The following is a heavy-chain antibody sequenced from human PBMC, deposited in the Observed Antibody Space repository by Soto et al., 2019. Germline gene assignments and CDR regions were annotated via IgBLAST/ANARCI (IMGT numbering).Heavy chain of an antibody. CDR2: IYYSGST. CDR3: ARHQGITYYGMDV. D-gene: IGHD6-13*01. V-gene: IGHV4-39*01. Sequence: PSETLSLTCTVSGGSISSSSYYWGWIRQPPGKGLEWIGSIYYSGSTYYNPSLKSRVTISVDTSKNQFSLKLSSVTAADTAVYYCARHQGITYYGMDVWGQGTTVTVSS. CDR1: GGSISSSSYY. J-gene: IGHJ6*02.